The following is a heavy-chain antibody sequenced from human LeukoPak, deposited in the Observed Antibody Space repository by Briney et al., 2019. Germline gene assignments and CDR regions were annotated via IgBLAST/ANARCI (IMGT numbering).Heavy chain of an antibody. CDR2: ITGGGGST. D-gene: IGHD6-6*01. J-gene: IGHJ4*02. V-gene: IGHV3-23*01. CDR1: GFTFSSYA. Sequence: QPGGSLRLSCAASGFTFSSYAVSWVRQAPGKGLEWVSAITGGGGSTYYADSVKGRFTISRDNSKNTLYLQMNSLRAEDTALYYCANIIAARIKRGYSDYWGQGTLVTVSS. CDR3: ANIIAARIKRGYSDY.